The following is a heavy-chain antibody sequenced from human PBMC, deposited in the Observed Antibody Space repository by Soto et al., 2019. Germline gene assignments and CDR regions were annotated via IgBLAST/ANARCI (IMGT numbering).Heavy chain of an antibody. J-gene: IGHJ4*02. CDR3: ARDAYIWGSYRFDS. D-gene: IGHD3-16*01. CDR1: GFIFAKYA. CDR2: ITYDGSNI. Sequence: GGSLRLSCAASGFIFAKYAMHWVRQAPGKGLEWMTIITYDGSNIHYADSVKGRFTISRDNSENTLYLQMNSLRPEDTAFYYCARDAYIWGSYRFDSWGQGTLVTVSS. V-gene: IGHV3-30-3*01.